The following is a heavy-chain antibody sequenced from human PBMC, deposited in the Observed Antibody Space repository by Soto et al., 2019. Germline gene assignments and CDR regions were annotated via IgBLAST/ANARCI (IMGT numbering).Heavy chain of an antibody. Sequence: SETLSLTCTVSGGPFSAGGYYWSWIRQAPGKGLEWIGYILQNGDTSYNPPLKSRVTIATDTSKRQFSLKLTSVTAADTAVYYCARGDSTVSSVFDYWGQGLLVTVSS. D-gene: IGHD4-17*01. V-gene: IGHV4-31*03. CDR3: ARGDSTVSSVFDY. CDR2: ILQNGDT. CDR1: GGPFSAGGYY. J-gene: IGHJ4*02.